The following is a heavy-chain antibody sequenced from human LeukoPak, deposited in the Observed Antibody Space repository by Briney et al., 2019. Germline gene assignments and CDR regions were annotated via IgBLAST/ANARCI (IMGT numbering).Heavy chain of an antibody. CDR1: GYTLSSHA. V-gene: IGHV1-69*13. D-gene: IGHD3-22*01. Sequence: SVKVSCKASGYTLSSHAMNWVRQAPGQGLEWMGGIIPIFGTANYAQKFQGRVTITADESTSTAYMELSSLRSEDTAVYYCASPSGYQKPYYYGMDVWGQGTTVTVSS. CDR2: IIPIFGTA. CDR3: ASPSGYQKPYYYGMDV. J-gene: IGHJ6*02.